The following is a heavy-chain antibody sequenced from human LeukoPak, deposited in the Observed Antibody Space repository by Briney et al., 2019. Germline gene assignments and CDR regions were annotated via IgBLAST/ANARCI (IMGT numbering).Heavy chain of an antibody. CDR3: ATGRVYAPGY. CDR1: GGSISSGGYY. V-gene: IGHV4-31*03. D-gene: IGHD2-8*01. Sequence: SETLSLTCTVSGGSISSGGYYWSWIRQHPGRGLEWIGYIYYSGSTYYNPSLKSRVTISVDTSKNQFALKLSSVTAADTAVYYCATGRVYAPGYWGQGTLVTVS. CDR2: IYYSGST. J-gene: IGHJ4*02.